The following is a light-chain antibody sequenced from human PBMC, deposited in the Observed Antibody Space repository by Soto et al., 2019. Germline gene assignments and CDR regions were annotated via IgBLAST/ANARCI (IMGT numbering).Light chain of an antibody. J-gene: IGKJ3*01. Sequence: DIQMTQSPSSVSASVGDRVTITCRASQAITRSLAWYQQKPGEAPKLLIYAASILQSGVPSRFSGSGSGTDFTLTITRLQHEDFATYYCQQANSFPFTFGPGNKV. V-gene: IGKV1-12*01. CDR1: QAITRS. CDR3: QQANSFPFT. CDR2: AAS.